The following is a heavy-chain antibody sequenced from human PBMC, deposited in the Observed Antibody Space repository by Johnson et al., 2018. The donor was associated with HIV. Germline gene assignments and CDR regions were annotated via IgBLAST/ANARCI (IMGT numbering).Heavy chain of an antibody. J-gene: IGHJ3*02. CDR1: GFTFSNYA. CDR2: IYSGGST. Sequence: EVQLVESGGGVVQPGGSLRLSCAASGFTFSNYAMSWVRQAPGKGLEWVSVIYSGGSTYYADSVKGRFTISRDNSKNSLYLQMSSLRAEDTAIYYCARKGDAFDIWGQGTMVTVSS. V-gene: IGHV3-66*01. CDR3: ARKGDAFDI.